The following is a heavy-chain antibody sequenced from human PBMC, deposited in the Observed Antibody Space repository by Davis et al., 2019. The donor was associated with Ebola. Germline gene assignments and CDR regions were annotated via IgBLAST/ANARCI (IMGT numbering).Heavy chain of an antibody. CDR1: GGSIYSGDYY. J-gene: IGHJ4*02. CDR2: IYYSGST. Sequence: MPSETLSLTCTVSGGSIYSGDYYWSWIRQPPEKGLEWIGYIYYSGSTYYNQSLKSRVTMSIDTSRNQFSLQLSSLTAADTAVYYCARALGIAARASFYFDYWGPGTLVTVSS. D-gene: IGHD6-6*01. CDR3: ARALGIAARASFYFDY. V-gene: IGHV4-30-4*01.